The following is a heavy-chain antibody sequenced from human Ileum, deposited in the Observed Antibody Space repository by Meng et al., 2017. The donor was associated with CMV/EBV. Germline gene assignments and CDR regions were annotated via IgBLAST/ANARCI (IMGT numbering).Heavy chain of an antibody. CDR3: AGGGPAIYSPFDP. J-gene: IGHJ5*02. CDR2: ISSSGGST. CDR1: GWSFSNYP. V-gene: IGHV3-23*01. D-gene: IGHD3-16*01. Sequence: GESLKISCVASGWSFSNYPMSWVRQAPGRGLEWVSGISSSGGSTYDADSVKGRFSISRDNSRNTLYLQMMSLRAEDTAVYYCAGGGPAIYSPFDPWGQRTLVTGSS.